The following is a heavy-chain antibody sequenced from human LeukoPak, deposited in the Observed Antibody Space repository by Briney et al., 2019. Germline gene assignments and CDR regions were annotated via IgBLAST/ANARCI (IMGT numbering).Heavy chain of an antibody. V-gene: IGHV3-21*01. D-gene: IGHD6-19*01. CDR1: GFTFSSYS. CDR2: ISSSSSYI. J-gene: IGHJ5*02. Sequence: GGSLRLSCAASGFTFSSYSMNWVRQAPGKGLEWVSSISSSSSYIYYADSVKGRFTISRDNAKNSLYLQMNSLRAEDTAVYYCARWDDSAWAFGTWGPGTLVTVSS. CDR3: ARWDDSAWAFGT.